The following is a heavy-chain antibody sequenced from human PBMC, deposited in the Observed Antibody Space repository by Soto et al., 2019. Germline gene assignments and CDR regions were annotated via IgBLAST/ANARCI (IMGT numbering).Heavy chain of an antibody. D-gene: IGHD2-2*01. CDR1: GGTFSSYA. V-gene: IGHV1-69*01. J-gene: IGHJ4*02. Sequence: QVQLVQSGAEVKKPGSSVKVSCKASGGTFSSYAISWVRQAPGQGLEWMGGIIPIFGTANYAQKFQGSVTITADESTSTAYMELSGLRSEDTAVYYCAREREGGGYCSSTSCYAGLDYWGQGTLVTVSS. CDR3: AREREGGGYCSSTSCYAGLDY. CDR2: IIPIFGTA.